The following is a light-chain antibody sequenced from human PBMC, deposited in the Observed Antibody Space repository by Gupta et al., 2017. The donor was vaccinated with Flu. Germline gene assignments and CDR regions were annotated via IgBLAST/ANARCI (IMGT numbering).Light chain of an antibody. CDR1: SSNIGARYG. Sequence: QSALTQPPSVSGAPRQRVTISCTGSSSNIGARYGVHWYQQLPGAVPKLLIYSTTNRPSGVPDRFSASKSGTSASLAIAGLQAEDQADYYCQSYDNSLSGWVFGGGTKLTVL. CDR2: STT. J-gene: IGLJ3*02. CDR3: QSYDNSLSGWV. V-gene: IGLV1-40*01.